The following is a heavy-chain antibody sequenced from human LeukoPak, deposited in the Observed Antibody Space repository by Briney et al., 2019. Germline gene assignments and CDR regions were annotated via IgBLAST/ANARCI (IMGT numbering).Heavy chain of an antibody. D-gene: IGHD2-15*01. CDR3: ARGSCGGGSCPRRGCFDP. CDR2: INHSGST. J-gene: IGHJ5*02. Sequence: SETLSLTCAVYGGSFSGYYWSWIRQPPGKGLEWIGEINHSGSTNYNPSLKSRVTISVDTSKNQFSLKLSSVTAADTAVYYCARGSCGGGSCPRRGCFDPWGQGTLVTVSS. V-gene: IGHV4-34*01. CDR1: GGSFSGYY.